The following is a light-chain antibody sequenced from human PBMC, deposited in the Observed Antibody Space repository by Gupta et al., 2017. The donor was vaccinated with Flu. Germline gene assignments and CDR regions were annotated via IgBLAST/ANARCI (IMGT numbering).Light chain of an antibody. CDR2: SAS. J-gene: IGKJ2*01. CDR3: QQVNSYPYT. CDR1: QGIRSY. Sequence: GDIVTITCRASQGIRSYLAWYQQKPGKAPKLLIYSASTLQSGVPSRFSGSGSGTEYTLTIRSLQPEDFATYFCQQVNSYPYTFGQGTKLEIK. V-gene: IGKV1-9*01.